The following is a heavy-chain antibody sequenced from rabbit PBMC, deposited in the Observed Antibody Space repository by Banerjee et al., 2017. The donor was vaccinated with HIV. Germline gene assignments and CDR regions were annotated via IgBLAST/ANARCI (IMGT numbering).Heavy chain of an antibody. D-gene: IGHD1-1*01. CDR2: IDTNDGDT. CDR1: GFSFSSNW. CDR3: ARDLDGVIGWNIGW. Sequence: LEESGGGLVKPGGTLTLTCTVSGFSFSSNWICWVRQAPGKGLEWIACIDTNDGDTDYANWPKGRFTISKTSSTTVTLQMTSLTAADTATYFCARDLDGVIGWNIGWWGPGTLVTVS. J-gene: IGHJ4*01. V-gene: IGHV1S45*01.